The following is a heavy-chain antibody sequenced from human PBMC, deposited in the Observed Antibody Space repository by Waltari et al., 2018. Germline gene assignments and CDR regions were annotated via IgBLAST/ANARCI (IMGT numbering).Heavy chain of an antibody. V-gene: IGHV3-15*01. J-gene: IGHJ4*02. Sequence: EVQLVESGGGLVKPGGSLRLSCAASGFTFSIAWMSWVRQAPGKGLEWVGRIKSKTDGGTTDYAAPVKGRFTISRDDSKNTLYLQMNSLKTEDTAVYYCTTDCSGGSCYDLPFDYWGQGTLVTVSS. CDR1: GFTFSIAW. CDR3: TTDCSGGSCYDLPFDY. D-gene: IGHD2-15*01. CDR2: IKSKTDGGTT.